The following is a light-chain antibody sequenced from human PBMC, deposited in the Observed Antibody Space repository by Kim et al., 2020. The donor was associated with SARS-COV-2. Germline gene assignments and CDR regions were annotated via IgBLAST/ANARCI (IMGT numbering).Light chain of an antibody. CDR3: CSRDRVDNLV. Sequence: SSELTQDPTVSVALGQTVRITCQGDSLRSYYVSWYQQKPGQAPSLVIYAKDKRPSGVPERFSGSDSGETASLTITGAQAEDEADYYCCSRDRVDNLVFGGGTKVTVL. CDR1: SLRSYY. J-gene: IGLJ3*02. CDR2: AKD. V-gene: IGLV3-19*01.